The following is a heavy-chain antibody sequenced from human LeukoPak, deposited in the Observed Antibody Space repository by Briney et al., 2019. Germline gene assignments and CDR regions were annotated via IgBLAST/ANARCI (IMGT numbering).Heavy chain of an antibody. V-gene: IGHV1-69*06. CDR3: ARDRAYYDFWSGYYTPDYYYYMDV. D-gene: IGHD3-3*01. CDR2: IIPIFGTA. Sequence: ASVKVSCKASGGTFSSYAISWVRQAPGQGLEWMGGIIPIFGTANYAQKFQGRVTITADKSTSTAYMELSSLRSEDTAVYYCARDRAYYDFWSGYYTPDYYYYMDVWGKGTTVTVSS. CDR1: GGTFSSYA. J-gene: IGHJ6*03.